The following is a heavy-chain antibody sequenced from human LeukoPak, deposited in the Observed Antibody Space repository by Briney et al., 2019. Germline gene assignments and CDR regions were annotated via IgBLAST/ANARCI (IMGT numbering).Heavy chain of an antibody. CDR1: GFTFSSYA. D-gene: IGHD5-24*01. Sequence: GGSLRLSCAASGFTFSSYAMHWVRQAPGKGLEWVAVIPYDGSNKYYADSVKGRFTISRDNGKNSLYLQMNSLRAEDTALYYCAKDISRDGDYYYGMDVWGQGTTVTVSS. J-gene: IGHJ6*02. CDR3: AKDISRDGDYYYGMDV. CDR2: IPYDGSNK. V-gene: IGHV3-30-3*01.